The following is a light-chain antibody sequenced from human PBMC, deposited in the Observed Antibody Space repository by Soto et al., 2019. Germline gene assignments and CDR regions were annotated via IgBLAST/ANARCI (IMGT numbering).Light chain of an antibody. Sequence: QSVLTQPRSVSGSPGQSVAISCTGTSSDVGGYNYVSWYQKHPGKAPKLVIFDVTKRPSGVPDRFSGSKSGNTASLTISGLRSEDEADYYCCSYGARFGGATKLTVL. J-gene: IGLJ3*02. V-gene: IGLV2-11*01. CDR1: SSDVGGYNY. CDR3: CSYGAR. CDR2: DVT.